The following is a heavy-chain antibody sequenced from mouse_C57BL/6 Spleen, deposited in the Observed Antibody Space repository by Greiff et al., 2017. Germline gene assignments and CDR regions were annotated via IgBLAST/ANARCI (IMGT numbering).Heavy chain of an antibody. CDR1: GYTFTSYW. V-gene: IGHV1-69*01. D-gene: IGHD2-3*01. Sequence: QVQLQQPGAELVMPGASVKLSCKASGYTFTSYWLHWVKQRPGQGLEWIGEIDPSDSYTNYNQKFKGKSTLTVDKSSSTAYMQLSSLTSEDSAVYYCARIDGYYRGNAIDYWGQGTSVTVSS. CDR2: IDPSDSYT. J-gene: IGHJ4*01. CDR3: ARIDGYYRGNAIDY.